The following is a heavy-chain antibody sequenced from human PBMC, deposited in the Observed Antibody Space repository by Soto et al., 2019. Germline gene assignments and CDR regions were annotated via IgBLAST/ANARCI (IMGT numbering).Heavy chain of an antibody. CDR1: GFTFSSYS. CDR2: ISSSSSTI. J-gene: IGHJ5*02. CDR3: ARHPERIAEIGWFDP. Sequence: EVQLVESGGGLVQPGGSLRLSCAASGFTFSSYSMNWVRQAPGKGLEWVSYISSSSSTIYYAGSVKGRFTTSRDNAKNSLYLQMNSLRAEDTAVYYCARHPERIAEIGWFDPWGQGTLVTVSS. D-gene: IGHD6-13*01. V-gene: IGHV3-48*01.